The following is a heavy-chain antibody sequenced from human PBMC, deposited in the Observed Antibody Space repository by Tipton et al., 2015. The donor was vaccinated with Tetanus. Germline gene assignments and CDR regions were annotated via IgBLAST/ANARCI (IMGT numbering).Heavy chain of an antibody. D-gene: IGHD3-9*01. CDR2: IYYTGTT. V-gene: IGHV4-59*12. CDR1: DGSFSSYY. Sequence: LRLSCTVSDGSFSSYYWSWIRQPPGKGLEWIGHIYYTGTTKDNPSLKSRVIMSVDTFRNQFSLNLTSVTAADTAVYYCARYNSYLYAMDVWGQGTTVAVSS. J-gene: IGHJ6*02. CDR3: ARYNSYLYAMDV.